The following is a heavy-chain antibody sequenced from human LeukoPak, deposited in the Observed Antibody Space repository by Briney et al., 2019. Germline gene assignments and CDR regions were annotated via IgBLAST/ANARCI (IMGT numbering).Heavy chain of an antibody. V-gene: IGHV4-4*07. D-gene: IGHD3-10*01. CDR3: ASDLPMVRGVIIPLIY. CDR1: GDSISSYY. CDR2: QYTSGNT. Sequence: PSETLSLTCTVSGDSISSYYWSWIRQSAERGLEWTGRQYTSGNTNYNPSLKGRVTISVDKSKNQFSLNLSSVTAADTAVYYCASDLPMVRGVIIPLIYWGQGILVTVSS. J-gene: IGHJ4*02.